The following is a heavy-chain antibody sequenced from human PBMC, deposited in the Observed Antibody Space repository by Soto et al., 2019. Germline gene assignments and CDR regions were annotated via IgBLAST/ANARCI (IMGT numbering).Heavy chain of an antibody. V-gene: IGHV1-24*01. D-gene: IGHD3-3*01. CDR1: GYTLTELS. Sequence: ASVKVSCKVSGYTLTELSMHWVRQAPGKGLEWMGGFDPEDGETIYAQKFQGRVTMTEDTSTDTAYMELSSLRSEDTAVYYCATVLRMYYDFWSGPIPPMDVWGQGTTVTVSS. J-gene: IGHJ6*02. CDR3: ATVLRMYYDFWSGPIPPMDV. CDR2: FDPEDGET.